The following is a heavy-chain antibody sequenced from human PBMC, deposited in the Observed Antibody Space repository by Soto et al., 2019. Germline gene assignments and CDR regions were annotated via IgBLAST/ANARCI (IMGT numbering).Heavy chain of an antibody. Sequence: EVQLVESGGGLIQPGGSLKLSCAASGFTVGNNYMSWVRQAPGKGLEWVSLIYSTGTTKYADSVKGRFTVSRDNAKNTLYILMNSLRAEDTAVYYCAKDGRGSGSHYNSFGYWGQGTLVTVSS. J-gene: IGHJ4*02. V-gene: IGHV3-53*01. CDR1: GFTVGNNY. D-gene: IGHD3-10*01. CDR3: AKDGRGSGSHYNSFGY. CDR2: IYSTGTT.